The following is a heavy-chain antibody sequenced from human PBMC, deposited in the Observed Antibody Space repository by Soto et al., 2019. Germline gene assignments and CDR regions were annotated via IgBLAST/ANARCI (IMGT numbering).Heavy chain of an antibody. CDR1: GVSISSGKC. CDR3: ARNLFDSRGYPPEV. J-gene: IGHJ6*02. Sequence: SETLSLTCTISGVSISSGKCWSWVRQPPGDGIERIGEIFYTGNTDYMLFLKSRVSILVDKSKNQFSLNLVSVTAADTAVYYCARNLFDSRGYPPEVWG. CDR2: IFYTGNT. D-gene: IGHD3-22*01. V-gene: IGHV4-4*02.